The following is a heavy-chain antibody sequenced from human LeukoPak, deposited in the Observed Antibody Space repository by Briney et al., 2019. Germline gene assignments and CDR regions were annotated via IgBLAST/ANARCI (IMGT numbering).Heavy chain of an antibody. V-gene: IGHV3-7*05. J-gene: IGHJ4*02. CDR3: ARDPLGYFDY. CDR2: IKQDGSEK. Sequence: GGSLRPSCAASGFTVSRYWMSWVRQAPGKGLEWVANIKQDGSEKYYVDSVKGRFTISKDNAKNSLFLQVNSLRAEDTAVYYCARDPLGYFDYWGQGTLVTVSS. CDR1: GFTVSRYW.